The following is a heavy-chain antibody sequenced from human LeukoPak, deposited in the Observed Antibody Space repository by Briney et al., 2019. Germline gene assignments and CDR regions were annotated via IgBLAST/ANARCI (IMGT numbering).Heavy chain of an antibody. V-gene: IGHV3-23*01. J-gene: IGHJ5*02. CDR3: ARWLLAAAADSA. CDR1: GFTFTSYA. D-gene: IGHD6-13*01. Sequence: GGSLRLSCAASGFTFTSYAMSWVRQAPQKGLEWASVISDGGGTTYYADSVKGRFTISRDSSRNTVYLQMNSLSPEDTAVYYCARWLLAAAADSAWGQGTLVTVSS. CDR2: ISDGGGTT.